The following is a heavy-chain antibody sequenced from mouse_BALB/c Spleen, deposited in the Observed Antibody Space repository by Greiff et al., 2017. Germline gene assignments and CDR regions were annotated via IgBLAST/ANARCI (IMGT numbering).Heavy chain of an antibody. Sequence: EVKVVESGGGLVQPGGSRKLSCAASGFTFSSFGMHWVRQAPEKGLEWVAYISSGSSTIYYADTVKGRFTISRDNPKNTLFLQMTSLRSEDTAMYYCARRAPSRAMDYWGQGTSVTVSS. J-gene: IGHJ4*01. CDR3: ARRAPSRAMDY. V-gene: IGHV5-17*02. CDR1: GFTFSSFG. CDR2: ISSGSSTI. D-gene: IGHD3-3*01.